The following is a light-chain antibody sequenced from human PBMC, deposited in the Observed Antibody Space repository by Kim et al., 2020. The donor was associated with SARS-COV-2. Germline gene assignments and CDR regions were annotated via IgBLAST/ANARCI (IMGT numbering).Light chain of an antibody. V-gene: IGKV1-27*01. CDR2: GAS. CDR1: RDIGNY. Sequence: GDTVTITCRASRDIGNYLGWYQQQPGKVPKLLIFGASTLHSGVPSRFSGRGSGTDFTLTISSLLPEDVATYYCQNYDSAPLTFGGGTKVDIK. CDR3: QNYDSAPLT. J-gene: IGKJ4*01.